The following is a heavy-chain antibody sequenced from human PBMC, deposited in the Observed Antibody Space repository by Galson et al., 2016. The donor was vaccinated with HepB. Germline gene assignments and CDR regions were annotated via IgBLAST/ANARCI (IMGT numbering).Heavy chain of an antibody. Sequence: SLRLSCAASGFTFSSYSMHWVRQAPGKGLEWVSSISSSSGYIYYADSVKGRFTISRDNAKNSLNLQMSSLRAEDTAMYYCAKDLLPNPPDYWGQGTLVTVSS. V-gene: IGHV3-21*01. CDR3: AKDLLPNPPDY. CDR2: ISSSSGYI. CDR1: GFTFSSYS. J-gene: IGHJ4*02.